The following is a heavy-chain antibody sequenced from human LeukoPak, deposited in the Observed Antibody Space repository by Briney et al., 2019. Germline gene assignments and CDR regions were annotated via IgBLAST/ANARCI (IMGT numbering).Heavy chain of an antibody. CDR2: IYHSGST. J-gene: IGHJ2*01. D-gene: IGHD3-10*01. CDR1: GYSISSGYY. V-gene: IGHV4-38-2*02. Sequence: TASETLSLTCAVSGYSISSGYYWGWTRQPPGKGLEWIGSIYHSGSTYYNPSLKSRVTISVDTSKNQFSLKLSSVTAADTAVYYCARDRGVWYFDLWGRGTLVIVSS. CDR3: ARDRGVWYFDL.